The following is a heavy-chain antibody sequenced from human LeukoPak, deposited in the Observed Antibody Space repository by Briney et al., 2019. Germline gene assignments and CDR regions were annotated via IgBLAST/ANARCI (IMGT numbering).Heavy chain of an antibody. V-gene: IGHV3-9*01. CDR3: AKDGSGGDAFDI. D-gene: IGHD4-23*01. Sequence: GGSLRLSCAASGFTFDDYAMHWVRQAPGKGLEWVSGISWNSGSIGYADSVKGRFTISRDNARNSLYLQMNSLRAEDTAVYYCAKDGSGGDAFDIWGQGTMVTVSS. CDR1: GFTFDDYA. J-gene: IGHJ3*02. CDR2: ISWNSGSI.